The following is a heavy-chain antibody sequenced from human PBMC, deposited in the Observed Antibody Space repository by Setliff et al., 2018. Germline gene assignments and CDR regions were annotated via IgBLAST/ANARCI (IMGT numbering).Heavy chain of an antibody. V-gene: IGHV1-46*01. CDR2: INPSSGRT. Sequence: RASVKVSCKASGYTFTSHYMHWVRQAPELGLEWMGTINPSSGRTSYAQKFQGRVTMTRDTSTSTVYMDMSSLRSEDTAVYYCARDVFPYHYEGAFDIWGQGTMVTVSS. CDR3: ARDVFPYHYEGAFDI. CDR1: GYTFTSHY. J-gene: IGHJ3*02. D-gene: IGHD3-22*01.